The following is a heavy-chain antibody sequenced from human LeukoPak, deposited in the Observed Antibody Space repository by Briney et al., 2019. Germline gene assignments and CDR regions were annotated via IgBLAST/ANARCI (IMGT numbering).Heavy chain of an antibody. CDR3: ARPSRGAPYFDS. J-gene: IGHJ4*02. CDR1: GFTFSSYA. CDR2: ISYDGSNK. Sequence: GGSLRLSCAASGFTFSSYAMHWVRQAPGKGLEWVAVISYDGSNKYYADSVKGRFTISRDNSKNTLYLQMNSLRAEDTAVYYWARPSRGAPYFDSGGKGPLVTVS. D-gene: IGHD3-10*01. V-gene: IGHV3-30-3*01.